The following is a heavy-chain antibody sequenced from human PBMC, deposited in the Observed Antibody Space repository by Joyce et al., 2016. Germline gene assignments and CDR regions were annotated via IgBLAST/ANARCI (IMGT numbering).Heavy chain of an antibody. CDR1: GGAISSTSYY. CDR3: GTICAFKCRDPGPQT. V-gene: IGHV4-39*01. J-gene: IGHJ4*02. Sequence: QLQLQESGPGLVKSSETLSLTCTVSGGAISSTSYYWDWIRQSPGKGLEWIGNINYKGTTDNNPSLKSRVTMSVDTSKNQFSLKLRSVTAADRAVYYCGTICAFKCRDPGPQTWGQGTLVTVSS. CDR2: INYKGTT. D-gene: IGHD5/OR15-5a*01.